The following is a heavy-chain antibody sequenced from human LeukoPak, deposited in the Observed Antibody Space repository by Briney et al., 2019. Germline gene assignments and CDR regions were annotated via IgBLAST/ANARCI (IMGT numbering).Heavy chain of an antibody. CDR2: ISAYNGNT. CDR3: ARVYCDSSGYDYFDY. D-gene: IGHD3-22*01. J-gene: IGHJ4*02. Sequence: GASVKVSCKASGYTFTSYGISWVRQAPGQGLEWMGWISAYNGNTNYAQKLQGRVTMTTDTSTSTAYMELRSLRSDDTAVYYCARVYCDSSGYDYFDYWGQGTLVTVSS. CDR1: GYTFTSYG. V-gene: IGHV1-18*01.